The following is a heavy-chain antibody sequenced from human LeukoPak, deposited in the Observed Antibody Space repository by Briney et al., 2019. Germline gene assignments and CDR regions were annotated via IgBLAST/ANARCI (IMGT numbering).Heavy chain of an antibody. J-gene: IGHJ5*02. Sequence: SETLSLTCTVSGGSMSHYYWGWIRQPPGKGLEWIAYIYYTGSTNYNPSLKSRVSISVDTSKNQFSLRLTSLTPADTAVYYCARDTGYSYGNWFDPWGQGTLVTVSS. CDR1: GGSMSHYY. CDR2: IYYTGST. V-gene: IGHV4-59*01. CDR3: ARDTGYSYGNWFDP. D-gene: IGHD5-12*01.